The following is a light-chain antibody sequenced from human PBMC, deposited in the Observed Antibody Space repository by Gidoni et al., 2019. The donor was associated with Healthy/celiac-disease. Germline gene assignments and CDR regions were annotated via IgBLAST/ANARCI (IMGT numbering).Light chain of an antibody. CDR1: QSVSSSY. CDR2: GAS. V-gene: IGKV3-20*01. CDR3: QQYGSSQT. Sequence: EIVLTQSPGTLSLSPGERATLACRASQSVSSSYLAWYQQKPGQAPRLLIYGASSSATGIPDRFSRSGSATDFTLPISRLEPEDFAVYYCQQYGSSQTFGQGTKVEIK. J-gene: IGKJ1*01.